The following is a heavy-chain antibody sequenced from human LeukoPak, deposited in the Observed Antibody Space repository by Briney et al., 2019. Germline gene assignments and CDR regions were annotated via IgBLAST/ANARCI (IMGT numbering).Heavy chain of an antibody. D-gene: IGHD2-2*01. CDR3: ARDGEYCSSTSCYGHYYYYMDV. CDR2: INPNSGGT. Sequence: ASVKVSCKASGYTFTGYYMHWVRQAPGQGLVWMGRINPNSGGTNYAQKFQGRVTMTRDTSISTAYMELSRLRSDDTAVYYCARDGEYCSSTSCYGHYYYYMDVWGKGITVTVSS. V-gene: IGHV1-2*06. CDR1: GYTFTGYY. J-gene: IGHJ6*03.